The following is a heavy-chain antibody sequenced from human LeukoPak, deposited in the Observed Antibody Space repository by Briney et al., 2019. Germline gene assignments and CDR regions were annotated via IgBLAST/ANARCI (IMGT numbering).Heavy chain of an antibody. Sequence: ASVKVSCKASGYTFTSYDINWVRQATGQGLEWMGWMNPNGGNTGYAQKFQGRVTMTRNTSISTAYMELSSLRSEDTAVYYCARPTSYYYYYGMDVWGQGTTVTVSS. V-gene: IGHV1-8*01. J-gene: IGHJ6*02. CDR1: GYTFTSYD. CDR3: ARPTSYYYYYGMDV. D-gene: IGHD1-1*01. CDR2: MNPNGGNT.